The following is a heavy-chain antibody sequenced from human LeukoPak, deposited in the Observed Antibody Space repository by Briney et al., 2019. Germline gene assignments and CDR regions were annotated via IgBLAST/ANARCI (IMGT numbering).Heavy chain of an antibody. D-gene: IGHD3-3*01. CDR2: IKQDGSEK. CDR3: ARTFDFWSGITFDY. Sequence: GGSLRLSCAASGFTFSSYWMSWVRQAPGKGLEWVANIKQDGSEKYYVDSVKGRFTISRDNAKNSLYLQMNSLRAEDTAVYYCARTFDFWSGITFDYWGQGTLVTVSS. CDR1: GFTFSSYW. J-gene: IGHJ4*02. V-gene: IGHV3-7*01.